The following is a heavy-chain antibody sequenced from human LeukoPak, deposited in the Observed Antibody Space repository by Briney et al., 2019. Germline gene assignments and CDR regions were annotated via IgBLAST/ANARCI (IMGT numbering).Heavy chain of an antibody. V-gene: IGHV3-21*01. J-gene: IGHJ4*02. CDR2: ISSSSSYI. D-gene: IGHD3-9*01. CDR3: ARAGYYMLSWANFDY. CDR1: GFTFSSYS. Sequence: RGSLRLSCAASGFTFSSYSMNWVRQAPGKGLEWVSSISSSSSYIYYADSVKGRFTISRDNAKNSLYLQMNSLRAEDTAVYYCARAGYYMLSWANFDYWGQGTLVTVSS.